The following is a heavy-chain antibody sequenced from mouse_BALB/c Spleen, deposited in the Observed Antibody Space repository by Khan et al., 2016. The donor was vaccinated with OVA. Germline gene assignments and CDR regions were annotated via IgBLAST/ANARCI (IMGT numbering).Heavy chain of an antibody. CDR1: GFTFSSYS. V-gene: IGHV5-6*01. J-gene: IGHJ3*01. CDR2: ISSGGDYT. D-gene: IGHD4-1*01. CDR3: ADHLTGSFTN. Sequence: EVQLVESGGDLVKPGGSLKLSCAASGFTFSSYSMSWVRQTPDKRLEWVASISSGGDYTYYPDSVTGRFTIFRDNAKNTLYLQMSDLKSEDTAMYYCADHLTGSFTNWGQGTLVTVSA.